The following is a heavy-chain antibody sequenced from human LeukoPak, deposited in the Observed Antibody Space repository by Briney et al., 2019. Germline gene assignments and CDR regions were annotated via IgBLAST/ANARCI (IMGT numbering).Heavy chain of an antibody. CDR3: ARGSPVDY. V-gene: IGHV3-7*01. Sequence: GGSVRLSCVASGFTFSDYWMTWVRQAPGKGLEWVANIKQDGSEKYYVDSVKGRFTISRDNAKNSLYLQMNTLRAEDTAVYYCARGSPVDYWGQGTLVTVSS. CDR1: GFTFSDYW. CDR2: IKQDGSEK. J-gene: IGHJ4*02.